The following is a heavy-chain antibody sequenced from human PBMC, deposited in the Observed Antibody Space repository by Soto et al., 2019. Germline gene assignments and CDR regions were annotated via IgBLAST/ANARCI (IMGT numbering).Heavy chain of an antibody. V-gene: IGHV4-61*01. CDR2: IYYSGST. Sequence: SGTLSLTCTVSGGSVSSGSYYWSWIRQPPGKGLEWIGYIYYSGSTNYNPSLKSRVAISVDTSKNQFSLKLSSVTAADTAVYYCARAHSGSYCGHLGYFDYWGQGPLGTVSS. J-gene: IGHJ4*02. CDR1: GGSVSSGSYY. D-gene: IGHD1-26*01. CDR3: ARAHSGSYCGHLGYFDY.